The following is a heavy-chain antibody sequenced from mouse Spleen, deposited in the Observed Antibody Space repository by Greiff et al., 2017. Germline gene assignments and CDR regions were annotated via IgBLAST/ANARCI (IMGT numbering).Heavy chain of an antibody. D-gene: IGHD2-1*01. CDR2: ISYSGST. Sequence: DVKLVESGPGLVKPSQSLSLTCTVTGYSITSDYAWNWIRQFPGNKLEWMGYISYSGSTSYNPSLKSRISITRDTSKNQFFLQLNSVTTEDTATYYCARSGYYGNYGGFAYWGQGTLVTVSA. CDR1: GYSITSDYA. J-gene: IGHJ3*01. V-gene: IGHV3-2*02. CDR3: ARSGYYGNYGGFAY.